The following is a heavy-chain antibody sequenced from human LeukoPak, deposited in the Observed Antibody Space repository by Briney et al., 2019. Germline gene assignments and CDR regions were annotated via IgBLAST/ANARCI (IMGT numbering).Heavy chain of an antibody. CDR3: AADGEGHDAFDI. CDR2: IVVGSGNT. J-gene: IGHJ3*02. V-gene: IGHV1-58*01. CDR1: GFTFTSSA. Sequence: SVKVSCKASGFTFTSSAVQWVPQARGQRLEWIGWIVVGSGNTKYAQKFQERVTITRDMSTSTADMELSSLRSEDTAVYYCAADGEGHDAFDIWGQGTMVTVSS.